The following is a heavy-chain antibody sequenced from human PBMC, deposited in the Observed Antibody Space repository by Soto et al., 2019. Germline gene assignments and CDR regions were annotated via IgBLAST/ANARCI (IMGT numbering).Heavy chain of an antibody. CDR2: IYPGDSDT. D-gene: IGHD5-18*01. J-gene: IGHJ3*01. Sequence: PGESLKISCKGSGYSFTSYWIGWVRQMPGKGLEWMGIIYPGDSDTRYSPSFQGQVTISADKSISTAYLQWSSLKASDTAMYYCARRAQYRFGNYDAFDVWGQGTMVTVSS. CDR1: GYSFTSYW. CDR3: ARRAQYRFGNYDAFDV. V-gene: IGHV5-51*01.